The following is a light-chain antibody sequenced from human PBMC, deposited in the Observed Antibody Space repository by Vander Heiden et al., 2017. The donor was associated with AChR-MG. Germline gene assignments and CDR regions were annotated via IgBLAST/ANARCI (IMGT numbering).Light chain of an antibody. CDR2: LGS. V-gene: IGKV2-28*01. CDR3: MHALEAPNT. Sequence: DTVMTQSPPSLVVTPGSPASIPCRSSQSFIHSNGFNLLDWYLQKPGQSPQLLIYLGSNRASGVPDRFSGSGSGTDFTLKVSRVEAEDVGVYYCMHALEAPNTFGQGTRLEIK. CDR1: QSFIHSNGFNL. J-gene: IGKJ5*01.